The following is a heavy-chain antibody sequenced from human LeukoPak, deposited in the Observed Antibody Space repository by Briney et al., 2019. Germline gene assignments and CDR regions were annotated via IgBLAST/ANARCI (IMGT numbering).Heavy chain of an antibody. CDR1: GFTFSSYE. Sequence: PGGSLRLSCAASGFTFSSYEMNWVRQAPGKGLEWVSYISSSGSTIYYADSVKGRFTISRDNAKNSLYLQMNSLRAEDTAVYYCARGGEMATIEGGWPYGMDVWGQGTTVTVSS. D-gene: IGHD5-24*01. V-gene: IGHV3-48*03. J-gene: IGHJ6*02. CDR3: ARGGEMATIEGGWPYGMDV. CDR2: ISSSGSTI.